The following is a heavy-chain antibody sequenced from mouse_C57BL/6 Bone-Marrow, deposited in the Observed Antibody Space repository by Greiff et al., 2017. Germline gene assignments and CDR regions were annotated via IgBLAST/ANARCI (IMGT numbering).Heavy chain of an antibody. D-gene: IGHD2-3*01. V-gene: IGHV1-82*01. CDR2: IYPGDGDT. J-gene: IGHJ2*01. CDR3: AREVVTYYFDY. Sequence: VQLQPSGPELVQPGASVKISCKASGYAFSSSWMNWVKQRPGKGLEWIGRIYPGDGDTNYNGKFKGKATLTADKSSSTAYMQLSSLASDDSAVCFSAREVVTYYFDYWGQGTTLTVSS. CDR1: GYAFSSSW.